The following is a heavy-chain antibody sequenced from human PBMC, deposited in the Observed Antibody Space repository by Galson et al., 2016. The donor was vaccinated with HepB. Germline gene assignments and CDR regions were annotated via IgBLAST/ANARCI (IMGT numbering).Heavy chain of an antibody. CDR1: EFTFSSYA. CDR2: ITSSGADT. V-gene: IGHV3-23*01. D-gene: IGHD3-3*01. CDR3: AKGGAVIMDAFDI. Sequence: SLRLSCAGSEFTFSSYAVSWVRQAPGKGLEWVSVITSSGADTYYADSVKGRFTISRDNSKDRLYPQMNSLRAEDTAVYYCAKGGAVIMDAFDIWGQGAMVTVS. J-gene: IGHJ3*02.